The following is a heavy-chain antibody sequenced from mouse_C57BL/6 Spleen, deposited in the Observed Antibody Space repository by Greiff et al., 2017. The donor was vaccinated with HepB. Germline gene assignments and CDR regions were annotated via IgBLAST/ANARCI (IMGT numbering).Heavy chain of an antibody. D-gene: IGHD1-1*01. Sequence: VQVVESGPELVKPGASVKISCKASGYAFSSSWMNWVKQRPGKGLEWIGRIYPGDGDTNYNGKFKGKATLTADKSSSTAYMQLSSLTSEDSAVYFCARAGSSLCWYCDVWGTGTTVTVSS. CDR2: IYPGDGDT. CDR1: GYAFSSSW. J-gene: IGHJ1*03. CDR3: ARAGSSLCWYCDV. V-gene: IGHV1-82*01.